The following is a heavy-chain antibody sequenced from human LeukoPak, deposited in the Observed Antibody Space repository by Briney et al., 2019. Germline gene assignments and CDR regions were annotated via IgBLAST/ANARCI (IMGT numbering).Heavy chain of an antibody. J-gene: IGHJ4*02. V-gene: IGHV3-21*04. CDR1: GFTFSSYS. CDR2: ISSSSSYI. CDR3: AHGSGSYESYFDY. Sequence: GGSLRLSCAASGFTFSSYSMNWVRQAPGKGLEWVSSISSSSSYIYYADSVKGRFTISRDNAKNSLYLQMNSLRAEDTAVYYCAHGSGSYESYFDYWGQGTLVTVSS. D-gene: IGHD3-10*01.